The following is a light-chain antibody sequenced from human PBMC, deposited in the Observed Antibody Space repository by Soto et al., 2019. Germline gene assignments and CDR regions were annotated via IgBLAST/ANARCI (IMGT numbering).Light chain of an antibody. CDR1: SGHSSYA. CDR3: QTWGTGIRV. V-gene: IGLV4-69*01. Sequence: QPVLTQSPSASASLGASVKLTCTLSSGHSSYAIAWHQQQPEKGPRYLMKLNSDGSHSKGDGIPDRFSGSSSGAERCLTISSLQSEDEADYYRQTWGTGIRVFGGGTKLTVL. CDR2: LNSDGSH. J-gene: IGLJ3*02.